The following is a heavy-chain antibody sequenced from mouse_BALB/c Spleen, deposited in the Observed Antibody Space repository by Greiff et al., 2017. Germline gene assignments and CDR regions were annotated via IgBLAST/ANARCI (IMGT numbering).Heavy chain of an antibody. J-gene: IGHJ4*01. CDR2: ISSGGSYT. Sequence: EVMLVESGGGLVKPGGSLKLSCAASGFTFSSYAMSWVRQTPEKRLEWVATISSGGSYTYYPDSVKGRFTISRDNAKNTLYLQMSSLRSEDTAMYYCARGGPYAMDYWGQGTSVTVSS. CDR3: ARGGPYAMDY. V-gene: IGHV5-9-1*01. CDR1: GFTFSSYA.